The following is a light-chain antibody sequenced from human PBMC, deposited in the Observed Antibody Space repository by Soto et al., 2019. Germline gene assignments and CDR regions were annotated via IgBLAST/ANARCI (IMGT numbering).Light chain of an antibody. CDR3: QSYDSSNHVV. Sequence: NFMPTQPHSVSESPGKTVTISCTGSSGSIASNYVQWYQQRPGSAPTTVIYKDDQRPSGVPDRFSGSIDSSSNSASLTISGLKTEDGADYYCQSYDSSNHVVFGGGTKVTVL. V-gene: IGLV6-57*02. CDR1: SGSIASNY. J-gene: IGLJ2*01. CDR2: KDD.